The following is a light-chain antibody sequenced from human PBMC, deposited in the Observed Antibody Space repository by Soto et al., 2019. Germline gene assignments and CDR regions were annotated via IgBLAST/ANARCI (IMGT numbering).Light chain of an antibody. Sequence: QSVLTQPPSASGTPGQRVTISCSGSSSNIGTNTVIWYQQLPGAAPKLLIYSDNQRPSGVPDRFSGSKSGTSASLVISGLQSEDEAYYYCAAWDVSLVVFGGGTKLTVL. CDR3: AAWDVSLVV. J-gene: IGLJ2*01. CDR1: SSNIGTNT. CDR2: SDN. V-gene: IGLV1-44*01.